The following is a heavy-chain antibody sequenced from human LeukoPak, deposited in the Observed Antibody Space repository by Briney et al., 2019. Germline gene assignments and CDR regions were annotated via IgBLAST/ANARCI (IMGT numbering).Heavy chain of an antibody. V-gene: IGHV3-23*01. CDR2: ISGTGDET. Sequence: PGGSLRLSCVSSGFIFKISARGWVRQAPGKGLEWVSVISGTGDETDYADSVRGNFTISRDNSMNTLYLQMNSLRAEDTAVYYCAKAGDPYSIAAAVDCWGQGTLVTVSS. J-gene: IGHJ4*02. CDR1: GFIFKISA. CDR3: AKAGDPYSIAAAVDC. D-gene: IGHD6-13*01.